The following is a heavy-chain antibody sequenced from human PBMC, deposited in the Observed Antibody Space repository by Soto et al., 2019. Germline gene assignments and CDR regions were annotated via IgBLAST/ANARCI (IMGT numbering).Heavy chain of an antibody. CDR2: IIPILRAA. D-gene: IGHD3-22*01. CDR1: GGTFRNYA. V-gene: IGHV1-69*11. J-gene: IGHJ4*02. Sequence: QVQLVQSGAEVKKPGSSVKVSCKASGGTFRNYAISWVRQAPGQGLEWMGEIIPILRAANYAQKFQGRVTITADESTSTPYMELSGLRSEDTAVYFCARGPYYYDSSGYPYFEYWGQGTLVTVSS. CDR3: ARGPYYYDSSGYPYFEY.